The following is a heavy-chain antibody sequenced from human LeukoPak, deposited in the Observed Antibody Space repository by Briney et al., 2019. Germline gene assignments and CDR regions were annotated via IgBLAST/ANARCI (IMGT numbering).Heavy chain of an antibody. CDR2: ISAYNGNT. J-gene: IGHJ4*02. V-gene: IGHV1-18*01. Sequence: ASVKVSCKASGYTFTSYGISWVRQAPGQGLEWMGWISAYNGNTNYAQKLQGRVTMTTDTSTSTAYMELRSLRSDDTAVYYCARVTPNWGSHSLDYWGQGTLVTVSS. CDR1: GYTFTSYG. CDR3: ARVTPNWGSHSLDY. D-gene: IGHD7-27*01.